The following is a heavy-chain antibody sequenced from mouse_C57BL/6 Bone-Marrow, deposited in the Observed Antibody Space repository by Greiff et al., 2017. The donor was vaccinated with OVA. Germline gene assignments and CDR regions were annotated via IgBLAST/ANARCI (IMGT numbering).Heavy chain of an antibody. D-gene: IGHD1-1*01. CDR3: ARKGYCSSSFDY. J-gene: IGHJ2*01. CDR2: INPSSGYT. V-gene: IGHV1-4*01. CDR1: GYTFTSYT. Sequence: QVQLQQSGAELARPGASVKMSCKASGYTFTSYTMHWVKQRPGQGLEWIGYINPSSGYTKYNQKFKDKATLTADKSSSTAYMQLSSLTSEDSAVYYCARKGYCSSSFDYWGQGTTLTVSS.